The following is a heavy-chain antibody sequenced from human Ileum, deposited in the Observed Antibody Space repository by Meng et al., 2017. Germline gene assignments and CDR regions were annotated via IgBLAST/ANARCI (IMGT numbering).Heavy chain of an antibody. CDR3: ARGGGRYGPDFDY. Sequence: QVQLQQWGARLLKPSETLSLTCAVYGGSFSGYYWSWIRHPPGKGLEWIGEINHSGSTNYNPSLKSRVTISVDTSKNQFSLKLSSVTAADTAVYYCARGGGRYGPDFDYWGQGTLVTVSS. CDR2: INHSGST. V-gene: IGHV4-34*01. CDR1: GGSFSGYY. J-gene: IGHJ4*02. D-gene: IGHD3-16*01.